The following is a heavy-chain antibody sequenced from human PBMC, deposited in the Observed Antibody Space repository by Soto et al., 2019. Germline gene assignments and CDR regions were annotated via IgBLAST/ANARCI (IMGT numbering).Heavy chain of an antibody. V-gene: IGHV3-21*01. CDR3: ARDPAWSGLNWFDP. CDR1: GFTFSSFS. D-gene: IGHD3-3*01. CDR2: ISSSSAYI. Sequence: GGSLRLSCAASGFTFSSFSMNWVRQAPGEGLEWVSSISSSSAYIYYTDSVKGRFTISRDNAKNSLYLQMNSLGAEDTAVYYCARDPAWSGLNWFDPSGQLTLVTACS. J-gene: IGHJ5*02.